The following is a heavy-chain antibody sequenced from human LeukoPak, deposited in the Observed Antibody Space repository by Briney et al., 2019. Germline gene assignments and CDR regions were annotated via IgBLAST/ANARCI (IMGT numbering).Heavy chain of an antibody. CDR3: TTETGTRIIEYYFDY. Sequence: GGSLRLSCAASGFTFSSDWMSWVRQAPGKGLEWVGRIKSKTDGGTTDYAAPVKGRFTISRDDSKNTLYLQMNSLKTEDTAVYYCTTETGTRIIEYYFDYWSQGTLVTVSS. CDR1: GFTFSSDW. CDR2: IKSKTDGGTT. V-gene: IGHV3-15*01. J-gene: IGHJ4*02. D-gene: IGHD1-1*01.